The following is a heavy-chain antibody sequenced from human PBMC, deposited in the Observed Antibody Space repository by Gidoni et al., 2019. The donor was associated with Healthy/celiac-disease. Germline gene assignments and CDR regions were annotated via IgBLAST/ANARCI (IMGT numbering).Heavy chain of an antibody. CDR2: NYYSGST. D-gene: IGHD4-17*01. CDR3: ARATDYGDYYYFDY. J-gene: IGHJ4*02. Sequence: QVQLQESGPGLVKPSQTLSLTCTVPGGSISSGGYYWSWIRQHPGKGLEWIGYNYYSGSTYYNPALKSRVTISVDTSKNQFSLKLSSVTAADTAVDYCARATDYGDYYYFDYWGQGTLVTVSS. CDR1: GGSISSGGYY. V-gene: IGHV4-31*03.